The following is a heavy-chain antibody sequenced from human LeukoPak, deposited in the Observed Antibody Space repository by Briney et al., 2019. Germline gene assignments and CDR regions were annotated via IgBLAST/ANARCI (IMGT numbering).Heavy chain of an antibody. J-gene: IGHJ4*02. CDR3: ARATYGSSGLN. CDR2: IYYSGST. V-gene: IGHV4-59*01. D-gene: IGHD3-10*01. CDR1: GGSISSYY. Sequence: SETLSLTCTVSGGSISSYYWSWIRQPPGKGLEWIGYIYYSGSTNYNPSLKSRVTISVDTSKNQFSLKLSSVTAADTAVYYCARATYGSSGLNWGQGTLVTVSS.